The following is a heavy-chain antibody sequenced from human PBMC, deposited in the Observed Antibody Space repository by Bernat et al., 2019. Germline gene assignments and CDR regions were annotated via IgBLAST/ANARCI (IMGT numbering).Heavy chain of an antibody. D-gene: IGHD2-21*02. CDR2: IRSKANSEAT. CDR1: GFTFSGSA. CDR3: TGSVVVTAERYSGAFEI. J-gene: IGHJ3*02. V-gene: IGHV3-73*02. Sequence: EVQLVESGGGLVQPGGSLTLPCAASGFTFSGSALHWVRPASGKGLEWVGRIRSKANSEATAYAASVKGRFTIARDDSKNTAYLQMNSLRTEDTAVYYCTGSVVVTAERYSGAFEIWGQGTMVTVSS.